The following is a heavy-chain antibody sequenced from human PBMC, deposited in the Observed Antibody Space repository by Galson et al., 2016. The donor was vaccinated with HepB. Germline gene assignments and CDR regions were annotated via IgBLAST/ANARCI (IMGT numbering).Heavy chain of an antibody. CDR1: GVSISVNKW. D-gene: IGHD6-13*01. Sequence: TLSLTCAVSGVSISVNKWWSWVRQSPGKGLEWIGYIYYSGSTYYNPSLRSRVTISADTSKNQFSLKLSSVTAADTAVYYCASWGYSSSRYSDYWGQGTLVTVSS. CDR3: ASWGYSSSRYSDY. J-gene: IGHJ4*02. V-gene: IGHV4-31*11. CDR2: IYYSGST.